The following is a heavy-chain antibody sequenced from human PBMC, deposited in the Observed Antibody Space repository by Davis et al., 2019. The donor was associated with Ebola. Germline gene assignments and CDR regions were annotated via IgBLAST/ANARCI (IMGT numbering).Heavy chain of an antibody. Sequence: ASVKVSCKASGYTFREYYIHWVRQAPGQGLEWMGLINPTAGDPRYAPRFRGRLTMTTDTSTSTVYMELRSLRPDDTAVYYCVRDDYDAQFDIWGLGTMVTVSS. CDR1: GYTFREYY. D-gene: IGHD4-17*01. CDR2: INPTAGDP. CDR3: VRDDYDAQFDI. J-gene: IGHJ3*02. V-gene: IGHV1-46*01.